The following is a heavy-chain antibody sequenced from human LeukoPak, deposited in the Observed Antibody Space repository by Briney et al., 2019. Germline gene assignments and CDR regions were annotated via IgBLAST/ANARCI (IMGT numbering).Heavy chain of an antibody. V-gene: IGHV3-30*02. CDR3: AKDLARYCSSSSCMGDY. Sequence: GGSLRLSCTASGFTFGDYAMSWFRQAPGKGLEWVAFIRYDGSNKYYADSVKGRFTISRDNSKNTLYLQMNSLRAEDTAVYYCAKDLARYCSSSSCMGDYWGQGTLVTVSS. D-gene: IGHD2-2*01. J-gene: IGHJ4*02. CDR2: IRYDGSNK. CDR1: GFTFGDYA.